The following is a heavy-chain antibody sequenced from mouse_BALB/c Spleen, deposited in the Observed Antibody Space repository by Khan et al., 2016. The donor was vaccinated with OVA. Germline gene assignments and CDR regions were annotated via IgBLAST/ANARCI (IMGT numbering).Heavy chain of an antibody. J-gene: IGHJ3*01. CDR1: GFTFSDYG. D-gene: IGHD1-2*01. Sequence: EVELVESGGGLVQPGGSRKLSCAASGFTFSDYGMAWVRQAPGKGPEWVAFISDLAYTFYYADTVTGRFTLSRENAKNTLYLEMSSLRSGVTARYYCARGGGTAPLAYWGQGTLVTVSA. CDR2: ISDLAYTF. CDR3: ARGGGTAPLAY. V-gene: IGHV5-15*02.